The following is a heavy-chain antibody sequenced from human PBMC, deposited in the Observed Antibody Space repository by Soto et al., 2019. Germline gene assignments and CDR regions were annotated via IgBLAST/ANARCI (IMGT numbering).Heavy chain of an antibody. CDR2: IYYSGTT. CDR3: ARTPYNSGSYLYLYTFDN. D-gene: IGHD3-10*01. V-gene: IGHV4-61*08. Sequence: PSETLSLTCTVSGGSVSSGGYYWSWIRQPPGKGLEWIGYIYYSGTTNYNPSLKSRISISVDTSKNKFSLSLRSVTAADTAVYYCARTPYNSGSYLYLYTFDNWGQGTLVTVSS. CDR1: GGSVSSGGYY. J-gene: IGHJ4*02.